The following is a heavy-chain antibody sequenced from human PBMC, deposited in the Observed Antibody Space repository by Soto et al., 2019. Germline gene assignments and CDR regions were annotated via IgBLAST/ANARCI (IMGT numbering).Heavy chain of an antibody. CDR2: LSGSGGST. Sequence: EVQLLEAGGGLVQPGGSQRLSCAASGFTFSSYAMTWVRQAPGKGLEWVSTLSGSGGSTYYAAPVKGRFTISRDNSKDTLYLEMNSLRGEDTAVYFCAKQQGPGTPYYYAMDVWGQGTAVTVSS. J-gene: IGHJ6*02. CDR1: GFTFSSYA. D-gene: IGHD1-1*01. CDR3: AKQQGPGTPYYYAMDV. V-gene: IGHV3-23*01.